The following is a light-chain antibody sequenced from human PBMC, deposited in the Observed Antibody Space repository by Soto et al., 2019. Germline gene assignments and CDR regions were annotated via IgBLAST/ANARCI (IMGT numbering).Light chain of an antibody. V-gene: IGKV1-39*01. CDR1: QSISSY. Sequence: DIQMTQSPSSLSASVGDRVTITCRASQSISSYLNWYQQRPGKAPNLLIYAASSLQSGVPSRFSARGSGTHFTLTISSLQPEDFATYYCQQSYNTPWTFGHGTKVEI. CDR2: AAS. CDR3: QQSYNTPWT. J-gene: IGKJ1*01.